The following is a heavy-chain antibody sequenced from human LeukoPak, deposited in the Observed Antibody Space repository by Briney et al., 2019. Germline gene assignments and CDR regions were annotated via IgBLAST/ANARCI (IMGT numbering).Heavy chain of an antibody. CDR3: ASLYDSSGYTYYFDY. J-gene: IGHJ4*02. V-gene: IGHV4-31*03. D-gene: IGHD3-22*01. CDR1: GGSISSGGYY. CDR2: IYYSGST. Sequence: PSQTLSLTCTVSGGSISSGGYYWSWIRQHPGMGLEWVGYIYYSGSTYYNPSLKSRVTISVDTSKNQFSLKLSSVTAADTAVYYCASLYDSSGYTYYFDYWGQGTLVTVSS.